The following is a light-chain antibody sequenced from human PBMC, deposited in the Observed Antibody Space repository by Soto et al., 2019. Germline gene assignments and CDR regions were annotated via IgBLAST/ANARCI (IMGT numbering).Light chain of an antibody. CDR1: KSDIGIYNL. V-gene: IGLV2-23*02. CDR3: ASYAGGTNLMV. CDR2: EVN. J-gene: IGLJ3*02. Sequence: QSALTQPASVSGSLGQSITISCTGSKSDIGIYNLVSWYQQDPGKAPKLIIFEVNKWPSGISSRFSGSKSANTASLTIAGLQPDDESKYYCASYAGGTNLMVFGGGTKLTVL.